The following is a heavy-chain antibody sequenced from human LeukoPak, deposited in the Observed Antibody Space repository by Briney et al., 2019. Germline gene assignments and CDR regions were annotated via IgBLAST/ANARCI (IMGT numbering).Heavy chain of an antibody. CDR1: GFTFSNAW. V-gene: IGHV3-15*01. D-gene: IGHD5-18*01. CDR2: TKSKTDGGTT. CDR3: TTDLGYSYY. J-gene: IGHJ4*02. Sequence: PGGSLRLSCAASGFTFSNAWMSWVRQAPGKGLEWVGRTKSKTDGGTTDYAAPVKGRFTISRDDSKNTLYLQMNSLKTEDTAVYYCTTDLGYSYYWGQGTLVTVSS.